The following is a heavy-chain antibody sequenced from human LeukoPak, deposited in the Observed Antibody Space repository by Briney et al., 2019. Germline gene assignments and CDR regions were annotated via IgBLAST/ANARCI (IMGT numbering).Heavy chain of an antibody. CDR1: GGSFSGYY. V-gene: IGHV4-34*01. CDR3: ARRKYSSSSRWFDP. CDR2: INHSGST. D-gene: IGHD6-6*01. Sequence: PSETLSLTCAVYGGSFSGYYWSWIRQPPGKGLEWIGEINHSGSTNYNPSLKSRVTISVDTSKNQFSLKLSSVTAADTAVYYCARRKYSSSSRWFDPWGQGTLVTVSS. J-gene: IGHJ5*02.